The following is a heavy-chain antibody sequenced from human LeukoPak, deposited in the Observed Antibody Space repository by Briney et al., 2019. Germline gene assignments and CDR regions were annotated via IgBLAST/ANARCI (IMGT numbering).Heavy chain of an antibody. CDR1: GFTFSSYA. V-gene: IGHV3-30-3*01. D-gene: IGHD1-1*01. CDR2: ISYDGSDK. J-gene: IGHJ4*02. Sequence: GGSLRLSCAASGFTFSSYAMHWVRQAPGKGLEWVAVISYDGSDKYYADSVKGRFTISRDNSKNTLYLQMNSLRAEDTAVYYCARTGRLDYWGQGTLVTVSS. CDR3: ARTGRLDY.